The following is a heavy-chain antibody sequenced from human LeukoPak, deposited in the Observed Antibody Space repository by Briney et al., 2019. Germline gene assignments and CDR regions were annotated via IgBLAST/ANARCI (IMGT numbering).Heavy chain of an antibody. D-gene: IGHD5-18*01. Sequence: GGSLRLSCAASGFTFSTYAMTWLRQAPGKGLEWVSALSASGSNTYYADSVKGRFTISRDNSKNMSYLQMNSLRADDTAVYYCAQISVDTSRGRWSDFDSWGQGILVTVSS. V-gene: IGHV3-23*01. CDR1: GFTFSTYA. CDR2: LSASGSNT. CDR3: AQISVDTSRGRWSDFDS. J-gene: IGHJ4*02.